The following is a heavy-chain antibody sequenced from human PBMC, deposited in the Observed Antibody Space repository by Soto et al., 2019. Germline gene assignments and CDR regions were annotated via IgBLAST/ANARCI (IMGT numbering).Heavy chain of an antibody. V-gene: IGHV3-48*01. CDR3: AGGRYCSSTSCPWDNWFDP. CDR1: GFTFSSYS. D-gene: IGHD2-2*01. J-gene: IGHJ5*02. Sequence: GGSLRLSCAASGFTFSSYSMNWVRQAPGKGLEWVSYISSSSSTIYYADSVKGRFTISRDNAKNSLYLQMNSLRAEDTAVYYCAGGRYCSSTSCPWDNWFDPWGQGTLVTVSS. CDR2: ISSSSSTI.